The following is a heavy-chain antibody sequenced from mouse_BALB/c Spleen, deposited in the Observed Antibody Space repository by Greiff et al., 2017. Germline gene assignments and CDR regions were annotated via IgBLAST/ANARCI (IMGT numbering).Heavy chain of an antibody. V-gene: IGHV1S137*01. Sequence: QVQLKQSGAELVRPGVSVKISCKGSGYTFTDYAMHWVKQSHAKSLEWIGVISTYYGDASYNQKFKGKATMTVDKSSSTAYMELARLTSEDSAIYYCARGGAYGSSYWYFDVWGAGTTVTVSS. CDR1: GYTFTDYA. CDR3: ARGGAYGSSYWYFDV. D-gene: IGHD1-1*01. CDR2: ISTYYGDA. J-gene: IGHJ1*01.